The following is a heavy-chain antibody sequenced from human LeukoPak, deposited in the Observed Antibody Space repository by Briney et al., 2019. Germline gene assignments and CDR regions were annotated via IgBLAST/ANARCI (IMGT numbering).Heavy chain of an antibody. CDR2: ISSSSSSTI. J-gene: IGHJ4*02. D-gene: IGHD6-13*01. V-gene: IGHV3-11*04. CDR1: GFTFSDYY. CDR3: ARAGYSSSWYTLDVYYFDY. Sequence: GGSLRLSCAASGFTFSDYYMSWIRQAPGKGLEWVSYISSSSSSTIYYADSVKGRFTISRDNAKNSLYLQMNSLRAEDTAVYYCARAGYSSSWYTLDVYYFDYWGQGTLVTVSS.